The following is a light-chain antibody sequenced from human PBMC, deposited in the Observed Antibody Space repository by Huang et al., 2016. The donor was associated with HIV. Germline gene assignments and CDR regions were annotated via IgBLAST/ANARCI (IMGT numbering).Light chain of an antibody. Sequence: EIVLTQSPATLSFFPGQRVSLSCRASQNINTHLAWYQQRPGQPPRLLIYDASSRVPGVAARFSGSGAGTDFPLTSSSLESEDFATYYCQQRVNGLTFGGGTKV. CDR2: DAS. V-gene: IGKV3-11*01. CDR1: QNINTH. J-gene: IGKJ4*01. CDR3: QQRVNGLT.